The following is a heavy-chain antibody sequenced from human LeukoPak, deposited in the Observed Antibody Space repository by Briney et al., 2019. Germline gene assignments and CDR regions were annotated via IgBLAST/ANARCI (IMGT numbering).Heavy chain of an antibody. CDR1: GGSVSSGTYY. Sequence: SETLSLTCTVSGGSVSSGTYYWSWIRQPPGKGLEWIGYIYYSGSTNYNPSLKSRVTISVDTSKNQFSLKLSSVTAADTAVYYCARDRVRGNSNPFFDYWGQGTLVTVSS. J-gene: IGHJ4*02. CDR2: IYYSGST. D-gene: IGHD4-11*01. V-gene: IGHV4-61*01. CDR3: ARDRVRGNSNPFFDY.